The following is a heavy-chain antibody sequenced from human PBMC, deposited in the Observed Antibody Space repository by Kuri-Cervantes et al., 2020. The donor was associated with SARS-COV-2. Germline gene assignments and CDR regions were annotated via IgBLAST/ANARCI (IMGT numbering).Heavy chain of an antibody. V-gene: IGHV4-38-2*01. CDR3: ARPEVNYYDSSDNDGEVDAFDI. CDR2: IYHSGRT. D-gene: IGHD3-22*01. Sequence: SQTLSLTCAVSGYSISSGYYWGWIRQPPGKGLEWIGSIYHSGRTYYNPSLKSRVTLSVDTSKNQFSLKLSSVTTADTAVYYCARPEVNYYDSSDNDGEVDAFDIWGQGTMVTVSS. J-gene: IGHJ3*02. CDR1: GYSISSGYY.